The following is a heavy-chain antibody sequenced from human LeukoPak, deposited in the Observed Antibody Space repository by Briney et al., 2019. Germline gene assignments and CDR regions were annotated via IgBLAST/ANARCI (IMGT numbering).Heavy chain of an antibody. V-gene: IGHV4-59*12. CDR1: GGSISSYQ. D-gene: IGHD3-22*01. CDR3: ASEAYYYDSSGYYKY. CDR2: IYDSGSA. J-gene: IGHJ4*02. Sequence: SETLSLTCTVSGGSISSYQWSWIRQPPGKGLEWIGNIYDSGSANYNPSLKSRVTMSVDTSKNQFSLKLSSVTAADTAVYYCASEAYYYDSSGYYKYWGQGTLVTVSS.